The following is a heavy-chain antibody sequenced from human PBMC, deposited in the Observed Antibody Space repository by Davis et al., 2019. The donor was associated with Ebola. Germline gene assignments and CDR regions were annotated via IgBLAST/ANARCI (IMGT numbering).Heavy chain of an antibody. D-gene: IGHD4-17*01. CDR1: GFMFSSCG. CDR2: ISGTRTTI. Sequence: GESLKISCAASGFMFSSCGMSWIRQAPGKGLEWVSYISGTRTTIYYADSVRGRFTISRDHANNSLYLQMNSLRAEDTAVYYCAAATVTTVYFDYWGQGTLVTVSS. V-gene: IGHV3-48*01. CDR3: AAATVTTVYFDY. J-gene: IGHJ4*02.